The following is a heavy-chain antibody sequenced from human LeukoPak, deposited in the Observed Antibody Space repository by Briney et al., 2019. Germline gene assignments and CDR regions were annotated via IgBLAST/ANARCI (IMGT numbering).Heavy chain of an antibody. J-gene: IGHJ4*02. V-gene: IGHV1-69*13. CDR2: IIPIFGTA. Sequence: SVKVSCKASGYTFTSYYMHWVRQAPGQGLEWMGGIIPIFGTANYAQKFQGRVTITADESTSTAYMELSSLRSEDTAVYYCAREGYSGSYLIHWGQGTLVTVSS. CDR3: AREGYSGSYLIH. D-gene: IGHD1-26*01. CDR1: GYTFTSYY.